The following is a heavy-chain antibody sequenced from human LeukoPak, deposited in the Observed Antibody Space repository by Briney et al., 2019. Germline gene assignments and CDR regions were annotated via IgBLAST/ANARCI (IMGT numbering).Heavy chain of an antibody. CDR3: AKDNGGGYYYDSSGYPDY. D-gene: IGHD3-22*01. V-gene: IGHV3-23*01. J-gene: IGHJ4*02. CDR1: GFTFSSYG. CDR2: IVGSDSGVT. Sequence: GGSLRLSCAASGFTFSSYGMSWVRQAPGKGLEWVSAIVGSDSGVTYYADSVKGRFTISRDNSKNTLYLQMNSLRAEDTAIYYCAKDNGGGYYYDSSGYPDYWGQGTLVTVSS.